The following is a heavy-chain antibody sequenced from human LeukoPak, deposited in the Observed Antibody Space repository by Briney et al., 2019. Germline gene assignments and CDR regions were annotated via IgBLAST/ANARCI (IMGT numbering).Heavy chain of an antibody. D-gene: IGHD2-2*01. J-gene: IGHJ1*01. CDR3: ARATAYCSSTSCQYFQH. V-gene: IGHV4-30-2*01. CDR1: GGSISSGGYS. CDR2: IYHSGST. Sequence: PSETLSLTCAVSGGSISSGGYSWSWIRQPPGKGLEWIGYIYHSGSTYYNPSLKSRVTISVDRSKNQFSLKLSSVTAADTAVYYCARATAYCSSTSCQYFQHWGQGTLVTVSS.